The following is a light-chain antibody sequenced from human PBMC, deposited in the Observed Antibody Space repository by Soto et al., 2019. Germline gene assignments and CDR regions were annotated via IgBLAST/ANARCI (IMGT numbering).Light chain of an antibody. V-gene: IGKV1-9*01. CDR3: QQLFDSPIT. Sequence: IQLTQSPSSLSASVGDRVTITCRASQGINTFLAWYQQKPGKAPKLLSYAASTLQSGVPSRVSGSGSGTDCTLTSSSLQPEDFATYYCQQLFDSPITFGQGTRLEIK. J-gene: IGKJ5*01. CDR1: QGINTF. CDR2: AAS.